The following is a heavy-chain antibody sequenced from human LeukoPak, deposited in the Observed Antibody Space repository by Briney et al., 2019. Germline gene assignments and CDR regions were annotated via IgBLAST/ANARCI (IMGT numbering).Heavy chain of an antibody. CDR2: ISYDGSNK. J-gene: IGHJ4*02. Sequence: GGSLRLSCAASGFTFSSYAMHWVRQAPGKGLEWVAVISYDGSNKYYADSVKGRFTISRDNSKNTLYLQMNSLRAEDTAVYYCAKDGYCTNGVCYTGPYWGQGTLVTVSS. CDR3: AKDGYCTNGVCYTGPY. V-gene: IGHV3-30-3*01. CDR1: GFTFSSYA. D-gene: IGHD2-8*01.